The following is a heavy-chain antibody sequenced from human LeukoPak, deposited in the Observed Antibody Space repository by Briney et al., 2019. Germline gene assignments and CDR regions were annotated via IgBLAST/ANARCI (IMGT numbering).Heavy chain of an antibody. Sequence: GESLKISCKGSGYSFTSYWIVWVRQMPGKGLEWMGIIYPGDSNTKYSPSFQGQVTISADKSISTTYLQCSSLKASDTAMYCCARRIGASNYFDYWGQGTLVTVSS. V-gene: IGHV5-51*01. D-gene: IGHD2-21*01. CDR3: ARRIGASNYFDY. CDR1: GYSFTSYW. J-gene: IGHJ4*02. CDR2: IYPGDSNT.